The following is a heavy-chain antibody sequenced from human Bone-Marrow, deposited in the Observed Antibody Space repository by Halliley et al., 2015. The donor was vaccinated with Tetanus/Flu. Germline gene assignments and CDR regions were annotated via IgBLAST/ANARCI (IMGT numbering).Heavy chain of an antibody. CDR3: ARYDSLRFGMDV. V-gene: IGHV4-59*01. Sequence: LKGVGYGYHPGYTPSNPSLKTRVTISVDTSRNQFSLRLSSVTAADTAIYYCARYDSLRFGMDVWGQGTTVTVSS. CDR2: GYHPGYT. J-gene: IGHJ6*02. D-gene: IGHD3-16*01.